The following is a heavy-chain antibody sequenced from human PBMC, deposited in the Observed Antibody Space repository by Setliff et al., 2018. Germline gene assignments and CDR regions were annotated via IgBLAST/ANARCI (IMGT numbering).Heavy chain of an antibody. CDR3: LRLVRYCTKIACQATSGDEV. D-gene: IGHD2-8*01. V-gene: IGHV1-18*01. J-gene: IGHJ4*02. CDR1: GYTFTSYG. CDR2: ISAYNENT. Sequence: ASVKVSCKTSGYTFTSYGISWVRQAPGQGLEWMGWISAYNENTKYGQNFQGRVTMTTDTSTSTAYMELRSLRSDDTAVYYCLRLVRYCTKIACQATSGDEVWGLGTLVTVSS.